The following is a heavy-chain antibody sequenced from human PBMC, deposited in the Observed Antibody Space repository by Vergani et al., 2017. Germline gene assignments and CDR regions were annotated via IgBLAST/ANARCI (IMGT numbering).Heavy chain of an antibody. D-gene: IGHD3-3*01. CDR2: IYPGDSDT. J-gene: IGHJ4*02. Sequence: EVQLVQSGAEVKKPGESLKISCKGSGYSFTSYWIGWVRQMPGKGLEWMGIIYPGDSDTRYSTSFQGQVTISADKSISTAYLQWSSLKASDTAMYYCARSITIFGVVTSFDYWGQGTLVTVSS. CDR3: ARSITIFGVVTSFDY. CDR1: GYSFTSYW. V-gene: IGHV5-51*01.